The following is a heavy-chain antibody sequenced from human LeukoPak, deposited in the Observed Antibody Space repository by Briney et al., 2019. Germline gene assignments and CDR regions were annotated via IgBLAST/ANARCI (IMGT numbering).Heavy chain of an antibody. Sequence: SETLSLTCTVSGDSISSYYWSWIRQPPGKGLEWIGFIYYSGNTSYNPSLKSRVTISVDTPKNQFSLRLTSVTAADTAVYYCARQSLGPSRSGTSNIWFDPWGQGTLVTVSS. CDR1: GDSISSYY. CDR3: ARQSLGPSRSGTSNIWFDP. CDR2: IYYSGNT. J-gene: IGHJ5*02. V-gene: IGHV4-59*08. D-gene: IGHD3-10*01.